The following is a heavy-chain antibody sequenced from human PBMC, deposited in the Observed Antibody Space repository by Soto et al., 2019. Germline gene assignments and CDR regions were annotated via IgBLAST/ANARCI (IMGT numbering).Heavy chain of an antibody. D-gene: IGHD2-15*01. Sequence: KVSCKASGGTFSSYTISWVRQAPGQGLEWMGRIIPILGIANYAQKFQGRVTITADKSTSTAYMELSSLRSEDTAVYYCARVPPGSWYLDYWGQGTLVTVSS. CDR2: IIPILGIA. CDR3: ARVPPGSWYLDY. J-gene: IGHJ4*02. CDR1: GGTFSSYT. V-gene: IGHV1-69*02.